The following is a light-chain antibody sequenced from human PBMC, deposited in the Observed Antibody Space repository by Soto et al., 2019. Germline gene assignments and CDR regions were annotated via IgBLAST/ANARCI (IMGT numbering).Light chain of an antibody. CDR3: QQYNYWPPLT. CDR1: QSVSSN. J-gene: IGKJ4*01. CDR2: GAS. Sequence: EIVMTQSPAPLSVSPGERATLSCRASQSVSSNLAWYQQKPGQAPRLLIYGASTMATGIPARFSGSGSGTEFTLTISSLQSEDFAVYYCQQYNYWPPLTFGGGTKVEIK. V-gene: IGKV3-15*01.